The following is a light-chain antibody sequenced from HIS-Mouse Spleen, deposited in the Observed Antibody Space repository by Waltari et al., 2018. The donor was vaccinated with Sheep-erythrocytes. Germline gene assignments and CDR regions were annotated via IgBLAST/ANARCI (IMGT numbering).Light chain of an antibody. V-gene: IGKV1-6*01. J-gene: IGKJ2*01. Sequence: AIQMTQSPSSLSASVGDRVTITCRASEGIRNDLGWYQQKPGKAPKVLIYAASSLQSGVPSRFSGSGSGTDFTLTISSLQSEDFATYYCLQDYNYPYTFGQGTKLEIK. CDR1: EGIRND. CDR3: LQDYNYPYT. CDR2: AAS.